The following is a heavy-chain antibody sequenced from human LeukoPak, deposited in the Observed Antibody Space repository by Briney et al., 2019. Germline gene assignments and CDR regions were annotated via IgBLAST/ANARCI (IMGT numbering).Heavy chain of an antibody. CDR3: ARGTYYYDSSGYYDY. D-gene: IGHD3-22*01. J-gene: IGHJ4*02. CDR2: INPNGGGT. V-gene: IGHV1-2*06. Sequence: ASVKVSCKASGYTFTGYYMHWVRQAPGQGLEWMGRINPNGGGTNYAQKFQGRVTMTRDTSISTAYMELSRLRSDDTAVYYCARGTYYYDSSGYYDYWGQGTLVTVSS. CDR1: GYTFTGYY.